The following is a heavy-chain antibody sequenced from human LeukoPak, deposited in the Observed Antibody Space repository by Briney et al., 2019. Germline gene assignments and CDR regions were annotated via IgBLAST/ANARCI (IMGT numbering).Heavy chain of an antibody. D-gene: IGHD6-19*01. CDR1: GYSFTSYL. CDR2: IYPGDSNN. V-gene: IGHV5-51*01. CDR3: ASAYSSSFFDY. Sequence: GESLKISCKGSGYSFTSYLLGWVRQMPGKGLEWKWIIYPGDSNNRYSPSFQGQVTISADKSISTAYLQWSSLKASDTAMYYCASAYSSSFFDYWGQGTLVTVSS. J-gene: IGHJ4*02.